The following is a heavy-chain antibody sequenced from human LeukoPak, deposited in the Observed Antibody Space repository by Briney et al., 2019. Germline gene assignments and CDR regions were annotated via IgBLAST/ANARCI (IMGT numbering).Heavy chain of an antibody. D-gene: IGHD3-3*01. CDR1: GFTVSSNY. J-gene: IGHJ6*02. CDR3: ARGYDFWSGRDGMDV. Sequence: GGSLRLSCAASGFTVSSNYMSWVRQAPGKGLEWVSVIYSGVSTYYADSVKGRFTISRDNAKNSLYLQMNSLRAEDTAVYYCARGYDFWSGRDGMDVWGQGTTVTVSS. CDR2: IYSGVST. V-gene: IGHV3-53*01.